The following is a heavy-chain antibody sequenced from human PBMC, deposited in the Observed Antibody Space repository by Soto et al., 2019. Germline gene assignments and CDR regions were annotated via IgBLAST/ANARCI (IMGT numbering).Heavy chain of an antibody. J-gene: IGHJ4*02. CDR2: VYYSGST. V-gene: IGHV4-39*01. CDR3: GRVERLATISCYLDY. Sequence: PSETLSLTCTVSGVSVSSSSYYWGWVRQPPGKGLEWIGSVYYSGSTDYNPSVESRVTISVDKSKNQFSLKLMSSAAGGTAGYCCGRVERLATISCYLDYWGQGALVTVSA. CDR1: GVSVSSSSYY. D-gene: IGHD3-9*01.